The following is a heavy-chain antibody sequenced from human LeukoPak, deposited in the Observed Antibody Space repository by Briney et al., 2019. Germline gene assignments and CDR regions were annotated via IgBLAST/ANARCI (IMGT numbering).Heavy chain of an antibody. J-gene: IGHJ4*02. Sequence: SETLSLTCIVSGVSVSSYFWRWIRRPPGKGLEWIGYIDDSGNTNYNPSHKSRVTISVDTSKNQFSLKLSPVTADDTAEYYAVRGLERPDYWGPGNLVTVSS. V-gene: IGHV4-59*02. CDR2: IDDSGNT. CDR1: GVSVSSYF. CDR3: VRGLERPDY. D-gene: IGHD1-1*01.